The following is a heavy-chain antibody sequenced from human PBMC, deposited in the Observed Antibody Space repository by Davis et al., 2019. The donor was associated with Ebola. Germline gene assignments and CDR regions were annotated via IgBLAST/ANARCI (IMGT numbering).Heavy chain of an antibody. CDR1: GGSISSYY. J-gene: IGHJ6*02. D-gene: IGHD6-13*01. V-gene: IGHV4-59*08. CDR2: IYYSGST. CDR3: AGIAAGYYYYYGMDV. Sequence: GSLRLSCTVSGGSISSYYWSWIRQPPGKGLEWIGYIYYSGSTNYNPSLKSRVTISVDTSKNQFSLKLSSVTAADTAVYYCAGIAAGYYYYYGMDVWGQGTTVTVSS.